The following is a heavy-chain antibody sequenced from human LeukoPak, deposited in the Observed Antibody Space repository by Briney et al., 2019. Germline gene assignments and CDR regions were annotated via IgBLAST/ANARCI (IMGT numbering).Heavy chain of an antibody. CDR2: VYYSGTT. D-gene: IGHD1-1*01. CDR3: ARVSDNTADY. V-gene: IGHV4-59*01. J-gene: IGHJ4*02. CDR1: GGSISSYY. Sequence: SETLSLTCTVSGGSISSYYWSWIRQPPGKGLEWIGYVYYSGTTNYNPSLSIRVTISVDTSKNQFSLRLSSVTAADTAVYYCARVSDNTADYWGQGTLVTVSS.